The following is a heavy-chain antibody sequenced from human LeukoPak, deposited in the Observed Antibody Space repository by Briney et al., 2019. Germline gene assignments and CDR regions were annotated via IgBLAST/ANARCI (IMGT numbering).Heavy chain of an antibody. D-gene: IGHD6-19*01. CDR3: ARGAAVAGKYNSTIDY. Sequence: GRSLRLSCAASGFTFSSYGMHWVRQAPGKGLEWVAVIWYDGSNKYYADSVKGRFTISRDNSKNTLYLQMNSLRAEDTAVYYCARGAAVAGKYNSTIDYWGQGTLVTVSS. CDR2: IWYDGSNK. J-gene: IGHJ4*02. CDR1: GFTFSSYG. V-gene: IGHV3-33*01.